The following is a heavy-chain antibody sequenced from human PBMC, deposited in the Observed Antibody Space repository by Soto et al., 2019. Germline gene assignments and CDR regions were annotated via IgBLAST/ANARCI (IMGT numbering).Heavy chain of an antibody. J-gene: IGHJ4*02. D-gene: IGHD2-8*02. V-gene: IGHV1-69*02. CDR1: GGVFSSHT. CDR2: IIPIISIV. CDR3: ASLMGNSTGWVEY. Sequence: QVQLVQSGAEVKKPGSSVKVSCKASGGVFSSHTISWVRQAPGQGLEWMGRIIPIISIVNYAQKFQDRATITADKPTNPAYMALNTLRREDTAVYFCASLMGNSTGWVEYWGQGPLVTVSS.